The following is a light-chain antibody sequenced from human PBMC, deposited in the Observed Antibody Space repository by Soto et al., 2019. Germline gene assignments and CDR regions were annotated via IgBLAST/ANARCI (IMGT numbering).Light chain of an antibody. V-gene: IGKV3-11*01. CDR1: LSLSNF. CDR2: DAS. Sequence: EIVLTQSPATLSLSPGERATLSCRASLSLSNFLAWYQHKPGQAPRLLIYDASNRATGIPVRFSGSGSGTDFTLTISSLEPEDFAFYYCQQRSNLFTFGPGTTVEIK. CDR3: QQRSNLFT. J-gene: IGKJ3*01.